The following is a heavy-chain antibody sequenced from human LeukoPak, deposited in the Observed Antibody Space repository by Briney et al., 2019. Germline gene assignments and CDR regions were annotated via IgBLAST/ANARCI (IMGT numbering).Heavy chain of an antibody. CDR1: GNSISNYA. D-gene: IGHD3-16*01. CDR2: IIPIFGTA. J-gene: IGHJ6*02. CDR3: TTRACHAGGCSSSFYYYYGLHF. V-gene: IGHV1-69*01. Sequence: SVTVSFTASGNSISNYAVSWVRQAPGQGFEWMGGIIPIFGTADYAQKFQGRVTITADQSTSTTYMALSSLKSEDTATYYCTTRACHAGGCSSSFYYYYGLHFWGQGTTVSVSS.